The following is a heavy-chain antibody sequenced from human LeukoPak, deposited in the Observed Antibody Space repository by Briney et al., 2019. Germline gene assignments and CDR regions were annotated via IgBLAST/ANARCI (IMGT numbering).Heavy chain of an antibody. Sequence: ASVKVSCKASGYTFTGYYMHWVRQAPGQGLEWMGWINPNSGGTNYAQKFQGRVTMTRDTSISTAYMELSRLRSDDTAVYYCARDSPMIVVVMLDYWGQGTLVTVSS. J-gene: IGHJ4*02. CDR1: GYTFTGYY. D-gene: IGHD3-22*01. CDR3: ARDSPMIVVVMLDY. V-gene: IGHV1-2*02. CDR2: INPNSGGT.